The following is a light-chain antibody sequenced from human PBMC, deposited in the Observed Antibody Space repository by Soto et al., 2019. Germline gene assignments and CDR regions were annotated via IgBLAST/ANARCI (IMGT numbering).Light chain of an antibody. Sequence: QSVLTQPPSVSAASGQKVTISCSGSSSNIGGNSVFWYQQLPGTAPKLLIYDDNKRPSGIPDRFSGSKSGTSATLGITGFQTGDEADYYCGSWDSSLSAYVFGTGTKV. V-gene: IGLV1-51*01. CDR1: SSNIGGNS. CDR2: DDN. CDR3: GSWDSSLSAYV. J-gene: IGLJ1*01.